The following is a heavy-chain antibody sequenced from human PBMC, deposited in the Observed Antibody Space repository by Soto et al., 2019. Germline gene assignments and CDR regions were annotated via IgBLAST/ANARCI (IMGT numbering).Heavy chain of an antibody. CDR2: INHSGST. CDR1: GGSISSGDYY. Sequence: PSETLSLTCTVSGGSISSGDYYWSWIRQPPGKGLEWIGEINHSGSTNYNPSLKSRVTISVDTSKNQFSLKLSSVTAADTAVYYCARAWIQLPHWFDPWGQGTQVTVSS. D-gene: IGHD5-18*01. J-gene: IGHJ5*02. V-gene: IGHV4-39*07. CDR3: ARAWIQLPHWFDP.